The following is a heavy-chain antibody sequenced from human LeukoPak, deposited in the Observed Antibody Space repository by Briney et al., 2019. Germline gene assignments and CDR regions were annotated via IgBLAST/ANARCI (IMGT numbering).Heavy chain of an antibody. CDR3: ARGDCSSTSCYGDRTTGHYFDY. CDR2: IYYSGST. J-gene: IGHJ4*02. V-gene: IGHV4-59*08. Sequence: SETLSLTCTVSGVSISSYYWSWIRQPPGKGLEWIGYIYYSGSTNYNPSLKSRVTISVDTSKNQFSLKLSSVTAADTAVYYCARGDCSSTSCYGDRTTGHYFDYWGQGTLVTVSS. CDR1: GVSISSYY. D-gene: IGHD2-2*01.